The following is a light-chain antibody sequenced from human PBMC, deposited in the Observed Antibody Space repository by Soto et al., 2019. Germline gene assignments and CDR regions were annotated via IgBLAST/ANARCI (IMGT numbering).Light chain of an antibody. J-gene: IGKJ1*01. CDR1: QNIYGY. CDR3: QQSNNYPWT. Sequence: DIQMTQSPSTLSASIGDRVTITCRASQNIYGYLAWYQQKPGRAPKLLIYEASNLESGVPSRFSGSGFGTEFTLTISSLQPDDFGTYYCQQSNNYPWTFGQGTKVEI. V-gene: IGKV1-5*03. CDR2: EAS.